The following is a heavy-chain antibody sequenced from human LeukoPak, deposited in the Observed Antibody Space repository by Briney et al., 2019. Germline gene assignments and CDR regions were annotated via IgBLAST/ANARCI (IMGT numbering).Heavy chain of an antibody. D-gene: IGHD5-12*01. V-gene: IGHV4-39*07. CDR1: GGSISSSSYY. Sequence: SETLSLTCTVSGGSISSSSYYWGWIRQPPGKGLEWIGSIYYSGSTYYNPSLKSRVTISVDTSKNQFSLKLSSVTAADTAVYYCARVATDRYYYYFMDVWGKGTTVTVSS. CDR2: IYYSGST. CDR3: ARVATDRYYYYFMDV. J-gene: IGHJ6*03.